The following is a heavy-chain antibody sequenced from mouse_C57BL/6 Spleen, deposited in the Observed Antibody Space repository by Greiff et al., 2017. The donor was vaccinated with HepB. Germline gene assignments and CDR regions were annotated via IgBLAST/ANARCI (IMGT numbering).Heavy chain of an antibody. CDR1: GYSITSGYY. CDR3: AREGVKELGGFAY. Sequence: VQLQQSGPGLVKPSQSLSLTCSVTGYSITSGYYWNWIRQFPGNKLEWMGYISYDGSNNYNPSLKNRISITRDTSKNQFFLKLNSVTTEDTATYYCAREGVKELGGFAYWGQGTMVTVSA. CDR2: ISYDGSN. V-gene: IGHV3-6*01. J-gene: IGHJ3*01. D-gene: IGHD4-1*01.